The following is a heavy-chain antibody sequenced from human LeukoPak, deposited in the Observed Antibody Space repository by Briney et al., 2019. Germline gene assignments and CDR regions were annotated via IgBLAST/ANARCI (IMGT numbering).Heavy chain of an antibody. D-gene: IGHD4-17*01. V-gene: IGHV3-21*01. CDR2: ISSSSSYI. CDR1: GFTFNHYT. CDR3: ARDPFYGDADLDS. Sequence: GGSLRLSCAASGFTFNHYTMNWVRQAPGEGLEWVSSISSSSSYIYYADSMKGRFTISRDNAKNTLYLQMNSLRAEDTAVYYCARDPFYGDADLDSWGQGTLVTVSS. J-gene: IGHJ4*02.